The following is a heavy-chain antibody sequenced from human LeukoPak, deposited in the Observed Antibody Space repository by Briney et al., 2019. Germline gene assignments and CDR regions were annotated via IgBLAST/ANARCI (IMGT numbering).Heavy chain of an antibody. V-gene: IGHV3-30-3*01. D-gene: IGHD6-19*01. CDR1: GFTFSSYA. CDR3: ARTQQYSSGWYPGAFDI. CDR2: ISYDGSSK. J-gene: IGHJ3*02. Sequence: GGSLRLSCAASGFTFSSYAMHWVRQAPGKGLEWVAVISYDGSSKYYADSVKGRFTISRDNSKNTLYLQMNSLRAEDTAVYYCARTQQYSSGWYPGAFDIWGQGTMVTVSS.